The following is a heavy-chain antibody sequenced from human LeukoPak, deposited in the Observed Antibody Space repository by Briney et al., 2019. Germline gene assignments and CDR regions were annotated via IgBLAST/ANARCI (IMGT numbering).Heavy chain of an antibody. CDR3: ARETPSYGGNVFDY. CDR2: INSDGSST. J-gene: IGHJ4*02. CDR1: GFTFSSYW. V-gene: IGHV3-74*01. D-gene: IGHD4-23*01. Sequence: PGGSLRLSCAASGFTFSSYWMHWVRQAPGKGLVWVSRINSDGSSTSYADSVKGRFTISRDNARNSLYLQMNSLRAEDTAVYYCARETPSYGGNVFDYWGQGTLVTVSS.